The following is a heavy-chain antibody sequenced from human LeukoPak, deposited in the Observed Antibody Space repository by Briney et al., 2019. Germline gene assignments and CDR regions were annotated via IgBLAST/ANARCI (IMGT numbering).Heavy chain of an antibody. CDR3: AKDIKAVGGTCFDY. J-gene: IGHJ4*02. Sequence: GGSLRLSCAASGVTFSSYSMNWVRQAPGKGLEWVSGISWNSGSIAYADSVRGRFTISRDNAKNCLYLQMNTLRAEDTALYYCAKDIKAVGGTCFDYWGQGTLVTVSS. V-gene: IGHV3-9*01. CDR1: GVTFSSYS. D-gene: IGHD6-19*01. CDR2: ISWNSGSI.